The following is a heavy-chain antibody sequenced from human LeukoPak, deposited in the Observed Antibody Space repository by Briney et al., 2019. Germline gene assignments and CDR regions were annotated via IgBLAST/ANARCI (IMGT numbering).Heavy chain of an antibody. CDR3: ARDLVAARPGWFDP. J-gene: IGHJ5*02. Sequence: ASVKVSCKASGYTFTIYGISWMRQAPGQGLEWMGWISAYNGDTKYAQKFQGRVTMTTETPTSTAYMELRSLRYDDTAVYYCARDLVAARPGWFDPWGQGTLVTVSS. D-gene: IGHD6-6*01. CDR2: ISAYNGDT. CDR1: GYTFTIYG. V-gene: IGHV1-18*01.